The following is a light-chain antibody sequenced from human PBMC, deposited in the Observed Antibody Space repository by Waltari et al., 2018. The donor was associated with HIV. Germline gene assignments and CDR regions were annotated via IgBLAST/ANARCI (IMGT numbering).Light chain of an antibody. Sequence: DIQMTQSPSTLSVSVGDRVIITCRSSQNVDNWLAWYQQRPGSAPKVLIYKTSTLQTGVPSRFSGSGSGTEFSLTISRLQPDDFPTYYCQQYKSFSLTFGQGTRLEIK. CDR1: QNVDNW. CDR3: QQYKSFSLT. CDR2: KTS. J-gene: IGKJ5*01. V-gene: IGKV1-5*03.